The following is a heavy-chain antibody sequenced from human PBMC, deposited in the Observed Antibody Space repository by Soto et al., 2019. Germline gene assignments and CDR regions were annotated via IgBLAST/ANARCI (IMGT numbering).Heavy chain of an antibody. CDR3: AREDYYYGMDV. CDR1: GFTVSSNY. J-gene: IGHJ6*02. V-gene: IGHV3-53*01. Sequence: PGGSLRLSCAASGFTVSSNYMSWVRQAPGKGLEWVSVIYSGGSTYYADSVKGRFTISRDNSKNTLYLQMNSLRAEDTAVYYCAREDYYYGMDVWGQWTTVTVSS. CDR2: IYSGGST.